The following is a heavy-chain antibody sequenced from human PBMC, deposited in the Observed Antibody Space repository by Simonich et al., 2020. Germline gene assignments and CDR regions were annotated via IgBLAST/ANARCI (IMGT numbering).Heavy chain of an antibody. CDR2: ISAYHGNT. CDR1: GYTFTSYG. CDR3: ARASRGTWWYYYFDY. V-gene: IGHV1-18*01. D-gene: IGHD2-15*01. Sequence: QVQLVQSGAEVKKPGASVKVSCKASGYTFTSYGISWVRQAPGKGLEWMGGISAYHGNTNYAQKLQGRVTMTTDTSTSTAYMELRSLRSDDTAVYYCARASRGTWWYYYFDYWGQGTLVTVSS. J-gene: IGHJ4*02.